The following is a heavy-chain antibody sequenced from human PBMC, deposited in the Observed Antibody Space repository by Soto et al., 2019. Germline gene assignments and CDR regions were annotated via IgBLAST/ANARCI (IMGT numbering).Heavy chain of an antibody. CDR2: IWYDGTQK. D-gene: IGHD4-17*01. CDR3: ARAGGTTVTGLWHFDS. V-gene: IGHV3-33*01. J-gene: IGHJ4*02. Sequence: PGGSLRLSCEESGFTFNTYSMHWVRQPPGKGLEWLAAIWYDGTQKYYADSVKGRFIISRDNSKKTLYLEMNSLRAEDTAVYYCARAGGTTVTGLWHFDSWGQGTLVTVSS. CDR1: GFTFNTYS.